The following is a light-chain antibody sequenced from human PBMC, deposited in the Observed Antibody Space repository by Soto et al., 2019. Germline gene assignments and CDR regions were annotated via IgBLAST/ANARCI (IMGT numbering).Light chain of an antibody. CDR3: QSFDSSLRGV. V-gene: IGLV1-40*01. J-gene: IGLJ1*01. CDR1: SSNIGAGYD. CDR2: GNS. Sequence: QSVLTQPPSVSGAPGHRVTISCTGSSSNIGAGYDVHWYQQLPGKAPKLLIYGNSYRPSGVPDRFSGSKSGTSASLAITGLQADDEADYYCQSFDSSLRGVFGTGTKVTVL.